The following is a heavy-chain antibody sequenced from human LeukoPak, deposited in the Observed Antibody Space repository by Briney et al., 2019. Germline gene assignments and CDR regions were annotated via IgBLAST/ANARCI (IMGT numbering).Heavy chain of an antibody. CDR3: AKGANIWFGELLDY. J-gene: IGHJ4*02. V-gene: IGHV3-15*01. Sequence: PGGSLRLSCAASGFSFSHTWMNWVRQAPGMGLEWVGRIRSTPNGGTTDYAAPVAGRFTISRDDSKNTMYLQMNSLRAEDTAVYYCAKGANIWFGELLDYWGQGTLVTVSS. D-gene: IGHD3-10*01. CDR2: IRSTPNGGTT. CDR1: GFSFSHTW.